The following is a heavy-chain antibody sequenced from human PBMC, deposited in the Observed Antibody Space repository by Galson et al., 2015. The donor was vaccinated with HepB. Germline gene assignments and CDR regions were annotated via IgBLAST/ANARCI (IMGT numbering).Heavy chain of an antibody. CDR2: ISYDGSNK. V-gene: IGHV3-30*18. J-gene: IGHJ6*02. D-gene: IGHD3-3*01. Sequence: SLRLSCAASGFTFSSYGMHWVRQAPGKGLEWVAVISYDGSNKYYADSVEGRFTISRDNSKNTLYLQMNSLRAEDTAVYYCAKPLFLEWLFTIHYYYYGMDVWGQGTTVTVSS. CDR3: AKPLFLEWLFTIHYYYYGMDV. CDR1: GFTFSSYG.